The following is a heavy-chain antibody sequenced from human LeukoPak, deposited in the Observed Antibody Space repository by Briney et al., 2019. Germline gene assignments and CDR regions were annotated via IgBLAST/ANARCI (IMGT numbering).Heavy chain of an antibody. V-gene: IGHV3-72*01. D-gene: IGHD3-3*02. CDR2: SRNKAESYTT. J-gene: IGHJ4*02. Sequence: GGSLRLSCAASGFTFSDHNMDWVRQAPGKGLEWVGRSRNKAESYTTDYAASVKGRFSISRDDSKNSLDLQMNSLKTEDTAVYYCARHFFTDWGQGTLATVSS. CDR1: GFTFSDHN. CDR3: ARHFFTD.